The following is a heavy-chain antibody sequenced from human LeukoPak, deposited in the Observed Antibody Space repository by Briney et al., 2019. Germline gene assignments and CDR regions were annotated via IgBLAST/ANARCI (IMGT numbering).Heavy chain of an antibody. V-gene: IGHV3-30*18. Sequence: GGSLRLSCAASGTSLRRHGMHWVRQAPGKGLEWVTVISNDGNNKYYADSVKGRFTISRDNSKNTLYLQMNSLRAEDTAVYYCAKERGYGDYYFDYWGQGTLVTVSS. CDR1: GTSLRRHG. CDR2: ISNDGNNK. CDR3: AKERGYGDYYFDY. D-gene: IGHD4-17*01. J-gene: IGHJ4*02.